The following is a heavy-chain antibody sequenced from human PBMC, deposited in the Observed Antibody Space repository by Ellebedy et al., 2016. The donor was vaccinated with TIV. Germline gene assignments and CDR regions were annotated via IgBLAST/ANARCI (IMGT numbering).Heavy chain of an antibody. CDR1: GGTFSSYA. CDR3: ARGASSGWYGMDV. V-gene: IGHV1-69*06. CDR2: IIPIFGTA. Sequence: ASVKVSCKASGGTFSSYAISRVRQAPGQGLEWMGGIIPIFGTANYAQKFQGRVTITADKSTSTAYMELSSLRSEDTAVYYCARGASSGWYGMDVWGQGTTVTVSS. D-gene: IGHD6-19*01. J-gene: IGHJ6*02.